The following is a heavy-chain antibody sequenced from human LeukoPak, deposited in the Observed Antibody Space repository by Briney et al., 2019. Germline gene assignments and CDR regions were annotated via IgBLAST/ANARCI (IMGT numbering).Heavy chain of an antibody. CDR1: GYSFTSYW. CDR3: ARPGYSGDDHGDY. V-gene: IGHV5-51*01. Sequence: GESLKISCKGSGYSFTSYWIGWVRQMPGKGREWMGIIYPGDSDTRYSPSFQGQVTISADKSNSPAYLKRSRLNAPDPAMYYCARPGYSGDDHGDYWGQGTLVTVSS. D-gene: IGHD5-12*01. CDR2: IYPGDSDT. J-gene: IGHJ4*02.